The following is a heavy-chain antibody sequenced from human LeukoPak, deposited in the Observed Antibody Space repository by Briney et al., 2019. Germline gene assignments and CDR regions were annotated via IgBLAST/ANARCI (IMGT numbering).Heavy chain of an antibody. Sequence: SETLSLTCAVYGGSFSGYYWSWIRQPPWKGLEWIGEINHSGSTNYNPSLKSRVTISVDTSKNQFSLKLSSVTAADTAVYYCASFVVVAAHFDYWGQGTLVTVSS. CDR3: ASFVVVAAHFDY. D-gene: IGHD2-15*01. CDR2: INHSGST. V-gene: IGHV4-34*01. CDR1: GGSFSGYY. J-gene: IGHJ4*02.